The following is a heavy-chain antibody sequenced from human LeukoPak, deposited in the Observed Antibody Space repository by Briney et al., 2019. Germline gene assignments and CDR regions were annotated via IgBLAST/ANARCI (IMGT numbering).Heavy chain of an antibody. D-gene: IGHD4-23*01. Sequence: ASVKVSCKASGYTFTSYGISWVRQAPGQGLEWMGWISAYNGNTNYAQKLQGRVTMTTDTSTSTAYMELSSLRSEDTAVYYCARSKTLGHKNYYYGMDVWGQGTTVTVSS. CDR3: ARSKTLGHKNYYYGMDV. V-gene: IGHV1-18*01. J-gene: IGHJ6*02. CDR1: GYTFTSYG. CDR2: ISAYNGNT.